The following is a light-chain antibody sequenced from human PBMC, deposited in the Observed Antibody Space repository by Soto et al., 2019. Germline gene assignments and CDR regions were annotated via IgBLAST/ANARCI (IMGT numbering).Light chain of an antibody. V-gene: IGLV2-14*03. CDR1: SSDVGGYNY. Sequence: QSALTQPASVSGSPGQSITISCTGTSSDVGGYNYVSWYQQHPGKAPKLMIYDVSNRPSGVSNRFSGSKSGNTASLTISGLQTEDEADYYCSSYTFSSTLVVFGGGTKVTVL. CDR3: SSYTFSSTLVV. CDR2: DVS. J-gene: IGLJ2*01.